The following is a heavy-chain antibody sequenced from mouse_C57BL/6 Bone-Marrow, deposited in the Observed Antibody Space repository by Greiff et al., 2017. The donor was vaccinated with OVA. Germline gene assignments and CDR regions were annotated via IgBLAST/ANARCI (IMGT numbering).Heavy chain of an antibody. D-gene: IGHD1-1*01. V-gene: IGHV5-4*01. Sequence: EVQGVESGGGLVKPGGSLKLSCAASGFTFSSYAMSWVRQTPEKRLEWVATISDGGSYTYYPDNVKGRFTISRDNAKNNLYLQMSHLKSEDTAMYYCAREGTAFITTVDYWGQGTTLTVSS. CDR1: GFTFSSYA. CDR3: AREGTAFITTVDY. CDR2: ISDGGSYT. J-gene: IGHJ2*01.